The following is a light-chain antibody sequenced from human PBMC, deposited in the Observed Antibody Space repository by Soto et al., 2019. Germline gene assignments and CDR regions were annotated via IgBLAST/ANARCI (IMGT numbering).Light chain of an antibody. CDR3: AAGEVSFVF. Sequence: QAVVTQPPSASGTPGQRVTISCSGSRSNIGTNTVTWYQQLPGTAPKLLIYSDNQRPSGVPDRFSGSKSGTSASLAISGLQLEDGAAYFCAAGEVSFVFFGGGTPLTVL. J-gene: IGLJ2*01. V-gene: IGLV1-44*01. CDR2: SDN. CDR1: RSNIGTNT.